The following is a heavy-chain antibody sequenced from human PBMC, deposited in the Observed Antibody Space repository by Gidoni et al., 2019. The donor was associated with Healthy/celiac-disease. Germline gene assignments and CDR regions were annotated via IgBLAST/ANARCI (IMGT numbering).Heavy chain of an antibody. CDR1: GFTFSSYA. V-gene: IGHV3-23*01. CDR2: ISGSDGST. Sequence: EVQLLESGGGLVQPGGSLRLSCAASGFTFSSYAMIRVRQAPGKGLAGVSAISGSDGSTYYADSVKGRFTISRDNSKNTLYLQMNSLRAEDTAVYYCAKERPAEYYDFWSGLDYWGQGTLVTVSS. J-gene: IGHJ4*02. CDR3: AKERPAEYYDFWSGLDY. D-gene: IGHD3-3*01.